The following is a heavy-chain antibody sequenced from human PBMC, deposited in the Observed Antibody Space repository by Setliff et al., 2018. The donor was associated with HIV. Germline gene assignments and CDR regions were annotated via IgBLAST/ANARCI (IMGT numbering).Heavy chain of an antibody. V-gene: IGHV4-4*02. CDR3: ARAVAASATSVVDS. J-gene: IGHJ4*02. Sequence: SETLSLTCAVSADSIGTNHWWNWVRQPPGKGLEWIGEISQSGKTSYHPSLKSRITISMEASKTHFSLTLNSVTAADTAVYYCARAVAASATSVVDSWGQGIQVTVSS. CDR2: ISQSGKT. D-gene: IGHD6-13*01. CDR1: ADSIGTNHW.